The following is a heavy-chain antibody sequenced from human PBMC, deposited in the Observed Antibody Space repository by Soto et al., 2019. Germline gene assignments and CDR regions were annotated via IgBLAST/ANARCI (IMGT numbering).Heavy chain of an antibody. V-gene: IGHV1-69*12. CDR3: ARDAKQWLAPDWYFDL. Sequence: QVQLVQSGAGLRNPGSWGKLSCRAFEGTFTSYAITWVGRAPGQGLDGTGGTIPILGTANYAQKFQGRVTIPADESTSTADMELSSLRSEDTAVYYCARDAKQWLAPDWYFDLWGRGTLVTVSS. D-gene: IGHD6-19*01. CDR1: EGTFTSYA. J-gene: IGHJ2*01. CDR2: TIPILGTA.